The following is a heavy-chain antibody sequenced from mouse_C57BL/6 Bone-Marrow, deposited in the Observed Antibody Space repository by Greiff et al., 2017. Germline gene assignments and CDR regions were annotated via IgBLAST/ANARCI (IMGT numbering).Heavy chain of an antibody. J-gene: IGHJ4*01. Sequence: VQLQQPGAELVKPGASVKLSCKASGYTFTSYWMHWVKQRPGQGLEWIGMIHPNSGSTNYNEKFKSKATLTVDKSSSTAYMQLSSLTSEDSAVYYCARRPYYYGSSYPYYAMDYWGQGTSVTVSS. D-gene: IGHD1-1*01. CDR1: GYTFTSYW. CDR3: ARRPYYYGSSYPYYAMDY. V-gene: IGHV1-64*01. CDR2: IHPNSGST.